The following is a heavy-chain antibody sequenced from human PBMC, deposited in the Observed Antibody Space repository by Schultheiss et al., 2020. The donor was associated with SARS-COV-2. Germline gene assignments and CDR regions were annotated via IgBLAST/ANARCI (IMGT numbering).Heavy chain of an antibody. CDR3: ARGVIVVVITFDY. CDR2: IYTSGST. J-gene: IGHJ4*02. D-gene: IGHD3-22*01. CDR1: GGSISSGSYY. V-gene: IGHV4-61*02. Sequence: SETLSLTCTVSGGSISSGSYYWSWIRQPAGKGLEWIGRIYTSGSTNYNPSLKSRVTISVDTSKNQFSLKLSSVTAADTAVYYCARGVIVVVITFDYWGQGTLVTVSS.